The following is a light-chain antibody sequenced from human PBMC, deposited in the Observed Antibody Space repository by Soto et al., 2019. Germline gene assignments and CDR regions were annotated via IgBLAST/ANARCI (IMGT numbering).Light chain of an antibody. Sequence: DIQMTQSPSTLSASVGDRVSITCRASQSIGDRLAWYQQKPGKAPKLLIYKASKLQSGVPSRFSGSGSATDFTLTIISLQHDDVSAYYCQHYDSYSPTWTFGQGTKVDIK. V-gene: IGKV1-5*03. J-gene: IGKJ1*01. CDR1: QSIGDR. CDR3: QHYDSYSPTWT. CDR2: KAS.